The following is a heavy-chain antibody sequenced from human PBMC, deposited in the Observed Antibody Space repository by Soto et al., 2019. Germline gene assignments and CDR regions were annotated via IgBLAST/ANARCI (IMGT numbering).Heavy chain of an antibody. D-gene: IGHD3-3*01. CDR2: IIPIFGTA. Sequence: SVKVSCKASGGTFSSYAISWVRQAPGQGLEWMGGIIPIFGTANYAQKFQGRVTITADKSTSTAYMELSSLRSEDTAVYYCARDNGVFKRFLEWHYYGMDVWGQGTTVTVSS. V-gene: IGHV1-69*06. CDR3: ARDNGVFKRFLEWHYYGMDV. CDR1: GGTFSSYA. J-gene: IGHJ6*02.